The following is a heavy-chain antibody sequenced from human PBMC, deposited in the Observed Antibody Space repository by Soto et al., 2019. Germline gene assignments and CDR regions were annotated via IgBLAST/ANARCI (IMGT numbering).Heavy chain of an antibody. J-gene: IGHJ4*02. V-gene: IGHV3-33*01. CDR1: GFTFSSYG. D-gene: IGHD6-6*01. CDR3: ARGIAVRPLDY. CDR2: IWDDGSNK. Sequence: QVQLVESGGGVVQPGRSLRLSCAASGFTFSSYGMHWVRQAPGKGLEWVAVIWDDGSNKYYADSVKGRFTISRDNSKNTLYLQMNSLRAEDTAVYYCARGIAVRPLDYWGQGPLVTVSS.